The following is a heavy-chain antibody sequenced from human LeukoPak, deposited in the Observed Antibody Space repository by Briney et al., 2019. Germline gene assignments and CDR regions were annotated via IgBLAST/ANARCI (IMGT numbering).Heavy chain of an antibody. Sequence: PGGSLRLSCSASGFTFSNYARHWVRQAPGKGLEYVSAISGTGGSTYYADSVKGRFTISRDNSKNTLFLQMSSLRPEDTAVYYCVNGGVAVARYWGQGTLVTVSS. V-gene: IGHV3-64D*09. CDR2: ISGTGGST. J-gene: IGHJ4*02. CDR1: GFTFSNYA. CDR3: VNGGVAVARY. D-gene: IGHD6-19*01.